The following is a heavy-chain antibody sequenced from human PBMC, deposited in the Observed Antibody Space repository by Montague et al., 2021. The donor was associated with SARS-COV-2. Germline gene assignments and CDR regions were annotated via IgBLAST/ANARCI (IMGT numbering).Heavy chain of an antibody. Sequence: SETLSLTCSISGGSINSFYWNWIRQSPGKGLEWIGYVYYTGGTSXNPSLKSRATISVDTSKNQFSLTVGSVTAADTAVYYCARAGGGSSYNYYGLDVWGQGTTVTVSS. CDR2: VYYTGGT. CDR1: GGSINSFY. D-gene: IGHD2-15*01. CDR3: ARAGGGSSYNYYGLDV. V-gene: IGHV4-59*01. J-gene: IGHJ6*02.